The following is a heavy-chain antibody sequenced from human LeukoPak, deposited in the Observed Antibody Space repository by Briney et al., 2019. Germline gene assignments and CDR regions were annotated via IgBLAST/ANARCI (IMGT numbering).Heavy chain of an antibody. Sequence: PGRSLRLSCAASGFTFSSYAMHWVRQAPGKGLEWVAVISYDGSNKYYADSVKGRFTISRDNSKNTLYLQMNSLRAEDTAVYYCARDRSGWYDDAFDIWGQGTMVTVSS. V-gene: IGHV3-30-3*01. J-gene: IGHJ3*02. CDR1: GFTFSSYA. CDR3: ARDRSGWYDDAFDI. CDR2: ISYDGSNK. D-gene: IGHD6-19*01.